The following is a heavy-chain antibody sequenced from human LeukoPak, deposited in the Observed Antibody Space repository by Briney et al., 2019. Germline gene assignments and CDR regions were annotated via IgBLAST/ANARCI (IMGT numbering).Heavy chain of an antibody. CDR2: SRSKGHRYST. D-gene: IGHD2-8*02. V-gene: IGHV3-72*01. J-gene: IGHJ4*02. CDR1: GFSFSDYY. Sequence: PEGSLRLSCAASGFSFSDYYMDWVRQVPGKGLEWIGRSRSKGHRYSTEYAASVRGRFTVSRDESKDLLFLQMTSLKSEDTAVYYCARGSYCSGGVCPAPFDSWGQGSLVTVSS. CDR3: ARGSYCSGGVCPAPFDS.